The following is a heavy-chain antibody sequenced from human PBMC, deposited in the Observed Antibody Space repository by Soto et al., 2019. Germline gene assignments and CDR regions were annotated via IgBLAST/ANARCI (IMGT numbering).Heavy chain of an antibody. V-gene: IGHV4-59*01. CDR1: GGSIRGDY. CDR3: ARSFSDWYYFDY. CDR2: IYHSGAT. Sequence: PSETLSLTCSVSGGSIRGDYWNWIRQTPGKGLEWIANIYHSGATNYNPSLKSRVTISIDTSKNQFSLNLNSVTAADTAIYFCARSFSDWYYFDYWGLGTLVTSPQ. D-gene: IGHD3-9*01. J-gene: IGHJ4*02.